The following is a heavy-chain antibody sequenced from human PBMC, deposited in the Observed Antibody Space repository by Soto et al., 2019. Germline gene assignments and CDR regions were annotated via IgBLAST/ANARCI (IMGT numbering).Heavy chain of an antibody. CDR2: IYYSGST. V-gene: IGHV4-59*08. D-gene: IGHD3-10*01. J-gene: IGHJ5*02. Sequence: SETLSLTCTVSGGSISSYYWSWIRQPPGKGLEWIGYIYYSGSTNYNPSLKSRVTISVDTSKNQFSLKLSSVTAADTAVYYCARHGKITMVRGVPRFDPWGQGTLVTVSS. CDR1: GGSISSYY. CDR3: ARHGKITMVRGVPRFDP.